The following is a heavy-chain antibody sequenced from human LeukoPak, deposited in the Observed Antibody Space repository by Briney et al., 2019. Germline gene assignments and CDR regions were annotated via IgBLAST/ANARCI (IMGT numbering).Heavy chain of an antibody. CDR2: ITGSGAGT. CDR1: GFTFSTFA. D-gene: IGHD2-2*01. V-gene: IGHV3-23*01. J-gene: IGHJ4*02. Sequence: GGSLRLSCAASGFTFSTFAMTWVRQGPGKGLEWVSSITGSGAGTYYADFVKGRFTISRDNAKNMLYMQMNSLRAEDTAVYYCATHCSSTTCYAYWGQGTLVTVSS. CDR3: ATHCSSTTCYAY.